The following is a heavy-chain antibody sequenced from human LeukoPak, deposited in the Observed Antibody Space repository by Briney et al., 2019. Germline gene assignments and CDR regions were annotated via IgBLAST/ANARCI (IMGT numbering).Heavy chain of an antibody. D-gene: IGHD5-18*01. CDR2: IKQDGSEK. V-gene: IGHV3-7*01. CDR3: ARSGGYSYGYLDY. CDR1: GFTLSSYW. J-gene: IGHJ4*02. Sequence: GGSLRLSCAASGFTLSSYWMSWVRQAPGKGLEWVANIKQDGSEKNYVDFVKGRFTISRDNAKNSLYLQMNSLRAEDTAVYYCARSGGYSYGYLDYWGQGTLVTVSS.